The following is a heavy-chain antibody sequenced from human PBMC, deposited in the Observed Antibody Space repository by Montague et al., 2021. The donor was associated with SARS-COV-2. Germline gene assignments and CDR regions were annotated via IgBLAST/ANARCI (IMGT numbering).Heavy chain of an antibody. CDR2: ISYDGSNK. Sequence: SLRISCAASGFTFSSYAMHWVRQAPGKGLEWVAVISYDGSNKYYADSVKGRFTISRDNSKNTLYLQMNSLRAEDTAVYYCARGRSGSYLDAFDIWGQGTMVTVSS. J-gene: IGHJ3*02. CDR1: GFTFSSYA. V-gene: IGHV3-30*04. CDR3: ARGRSGSYLDAFDI. D-gene: IGHD1-26*01.